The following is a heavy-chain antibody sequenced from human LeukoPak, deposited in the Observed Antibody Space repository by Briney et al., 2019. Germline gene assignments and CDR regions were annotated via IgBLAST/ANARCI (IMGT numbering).Heavy chain of an antibody. D-gene: IGHD1-14*01. Sequence: SETLSLTCTVSGGSISSGSYYWSWIRQPAGKGLEWIGYIYYSGSTYYNPSLKSRVTISVDTSKNQFSLKLSSVTAADTAVYYCARVTSPPENYYYYYYMDVWGKGTTVTVSS. CDR2: IYYSGST. CDR1: GGSISSGSYY. J-gene: IGHJ6*03. V-gene: IGHV4-61*10. CDR3: ARVTSPPENYYYYYYMDV.